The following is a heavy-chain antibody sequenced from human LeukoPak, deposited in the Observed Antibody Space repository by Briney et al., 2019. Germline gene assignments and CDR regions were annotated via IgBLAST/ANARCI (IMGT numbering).Heavy chain of an antibody. CDR3: VKDRASGWLTPAFDM. J-gene: IGHJ3*02. CDR1: GFTFDDYV. V-gene: IGHV3-9*01. CDR2: ISWNSGTI. Sequence: GGSLRLSCSASGFTFDDYVRHWVRQAPGKGLEWVSGISWNSGTIGYADSVKGRFTISRDNAKKSLQLQMSSLRAEDTTMYYCVKDRASGWLTPAFDMWGQGTMVTVSS. D-gene: IGHD6-19*01.